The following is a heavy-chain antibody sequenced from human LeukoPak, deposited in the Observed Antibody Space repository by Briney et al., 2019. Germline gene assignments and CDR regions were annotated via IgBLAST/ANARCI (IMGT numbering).Heavy chain of an antibody. J-gene: IGHJ4*02. V-gene: IGHV1-69*04. Sequence: ASVKVSCKASGGTFSSYVISWVRQAPGQGLEWMGRIIPILGIANYAQKFQGRVTITADKSTSTAYMELSSLRSEDTAVYYCASLIAAAGTGDDYYFDYWGQGTLVTVSS. CDR2: IIPILGIA. D-gene: IGHD6-13*01. CDR3: ASLIAAAGTGDDYYFDY. CDR1: GGTFSSYV.